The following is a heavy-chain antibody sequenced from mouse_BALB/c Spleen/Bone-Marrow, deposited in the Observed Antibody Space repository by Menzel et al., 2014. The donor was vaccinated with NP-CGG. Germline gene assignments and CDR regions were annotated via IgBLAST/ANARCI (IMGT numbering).Heavy chain of an antibody. V-gene: IGHV14-3*02. D-gene: IGHD1-1*01. CDR2: IGPANGNT. CDR3: ASYYYGSSRFAY. CDR1: GFNIKDTY. J-gene: IGHJ3*01. Sequence: VQLQQSGAEFVKPGASVKLSCTASGFNIKDTYMHWVKQRPEQGLEWIGRIGPANGNTKYDPKFQGKATITADTSSNTAYLQLSSLTSEDTAVYYCASYYYGSSRFAYWGQGTLVTVSA.